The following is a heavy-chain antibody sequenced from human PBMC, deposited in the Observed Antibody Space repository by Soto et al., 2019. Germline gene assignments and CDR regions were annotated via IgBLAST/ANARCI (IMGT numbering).Heavy chain of an antibody. J-gene: IGHJ4*02. D-gene: IGHD3-10*01. CDR2: ISYDGSNK. CDR3: ALTMVRGGSGYFDY. Sequence: QVQLVESGGGVVQPGRSLRLSCAASGFTFSSYGMHWVRQAPGKGLEWVAVISYDGSNKYYADSVKGRFTISRDNSKNTLYLQLNGLRAGDTGVYYCALTMVRGGSGYFDYWGQGTLVTVSS. V-gene: IGHV3-30*03. CDR1: GFTFSSYG.